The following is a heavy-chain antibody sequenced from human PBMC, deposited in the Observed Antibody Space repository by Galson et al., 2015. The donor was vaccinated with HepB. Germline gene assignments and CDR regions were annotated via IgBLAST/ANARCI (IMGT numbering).Heavy chain of an antibody. D-gene: IGHD6-13*01. V-gene: IGHV3-21*06. J-gene: IGHJ5*02. CDR1: GFTFGSYI. CDR3: AKGPDSSSRTPHWLDP. Sequence: SLRLPCAASGFTFGSYILNWGRQAPGKGLEWVSAISSSSSYIYYADSVKGRFTISRDNARNTLYLEMNSLRAEDTAVYHGAKGPDSSSRTPHWLDPWGQGTLVTVSS. CDR2: ISSSSSYI.